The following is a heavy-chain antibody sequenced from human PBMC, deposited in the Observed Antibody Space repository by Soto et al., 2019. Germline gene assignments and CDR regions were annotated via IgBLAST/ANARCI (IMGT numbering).Heavy chain of an antibody. CDR1: GFTLSGYD. Sequence: EVQLVESGGGLVQPGGSLRLSCAASGFTLSGYDIHWVRQATGKGLEWVSGIGSADDTYYEDSVKGRFTTSRENAKNSFYLQMNSLRVGDKAVYYCTRKTPTNGMAVWGQGTTVTVSS. CDR2: IGSADDT. CDR3: TRKTPTNGMAV. J-gene: IGHJ6*02. D-gene: IGHD2-8*01. V-gene: IGHV3-13*01.